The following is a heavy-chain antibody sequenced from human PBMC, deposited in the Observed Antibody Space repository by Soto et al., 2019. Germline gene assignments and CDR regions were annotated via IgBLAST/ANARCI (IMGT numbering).Heavy chain of an antibody. CDR3: ASRAGLKSRSYYYYGMDV. J-gene: IGHJ6*02. D-gene: IGHD2-15*01. V-gene: IGHV1-69*13. CDR1: GGTFSSYA. CDR2: IIPIFGTA. Sequence: SVKVSCKASGGTFSSYAISWVRQAPGQGLEWMGGIIPIFGTANYAQKFQGRVTITADESTSTAYMELSSLRSEDTAVYYCASRAGLKSRSYYYYGMDVWGQGTPVTVSS.